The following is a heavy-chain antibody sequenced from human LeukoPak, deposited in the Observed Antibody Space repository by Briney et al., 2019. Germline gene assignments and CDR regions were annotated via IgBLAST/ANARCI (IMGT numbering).Heavy chain of an antibody. CDR1: GYTLTELS. V-gene: IGHV1-24*01. CDR2: FDPEDGET. D-gene: IGHD1-26*01. Sequence: ASVKVSCKVSGYTLTELSMHWVRQAPGKGLEWMGGFDPEDGETIYAQKFQGRVTMTEDTSTDTAYMELSSLRSEDTAVYYCATAGNSGSYYALNYWGQGTLVTVSS. CDR3: ATAGNSGSYYALNY. J-gene: IGHJ4*02.